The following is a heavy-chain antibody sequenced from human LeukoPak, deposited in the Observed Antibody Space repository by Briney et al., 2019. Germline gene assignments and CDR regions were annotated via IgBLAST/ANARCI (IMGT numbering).Heavy chain of an antibody. CDR3: AKDKKFPFLERG. Sequence: PGGSLRLSCAASGFTFSSYWMSWVRQAPGKGLEWVSAISGSGGSTYYADSVKGRFTISRDNSKNTLYLQMNSLRAEDTAVYYCAKDKKFPFLERGWGQGTLVTVSS. CDR1: GFTFSSYW. V-gene: IGHV3-23*01. D-gene: IGHD3-3*01. J-gene: IGHJ4*02. CDR2: ISGSGGST.